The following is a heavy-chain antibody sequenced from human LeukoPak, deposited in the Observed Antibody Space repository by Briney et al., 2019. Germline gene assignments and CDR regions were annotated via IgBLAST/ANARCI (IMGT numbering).Heavy chain of an antibody. CDR2: FDPEDGEI. D-gene: IGHD1-26*01. CDR3: AADRGDYSGSYWTAFDI. J-gene: IGHJ3*02. Sequence: ASVKVSCKVSEYTLTELSMHWVRQAPGKGLEWLGGFDPEDGEIIYAQKFQGRVTMSDDTSTGTAYMELGSLRSDDTAVCYCAADRGDYSGSYWTAFDIWGQGTMVTVSS. V-gene: IGHV1-24*01. CDR1: EYTLTELS.